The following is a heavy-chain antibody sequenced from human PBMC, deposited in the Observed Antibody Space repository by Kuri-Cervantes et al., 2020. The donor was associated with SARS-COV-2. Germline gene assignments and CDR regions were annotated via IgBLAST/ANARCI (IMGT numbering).Heavy chain of an antibody. J-gene: IGHJ3*02. CDR3: ARDAFDI. CDR2: IYYSGST. CDR1: GGSISSYY. V-gene: IGHV4-59*12. Sequence: SETLSLTCTVSGGSISSYYWSWIRQPPGKGLEWIGSIYYSGSTYYNPSLKSRVTISVDTSKNQFSLKLSSVTAADTAVYYCARDAFDIWGQGTMVTVSS.